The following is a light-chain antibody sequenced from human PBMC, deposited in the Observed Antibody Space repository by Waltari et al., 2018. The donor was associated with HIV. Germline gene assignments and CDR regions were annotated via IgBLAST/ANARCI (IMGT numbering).Light chain of an antibody. CDR2: YDF. J-gene: IGLJ1*01. Sequence: SYVLTQPPSVSVAPGKTARITCGGNNIGSKSVHWYQQKPGQAPVLVIYYDFDRPAGIPERCSGSNSGNTATLTISRVEAGDEADYYCQVWDSSSDHPVFGTGTKVTVL. CDR1: NIGSKS. V-gene: IGLV3-21*04. CDR3: QVWDSSSDHPV.